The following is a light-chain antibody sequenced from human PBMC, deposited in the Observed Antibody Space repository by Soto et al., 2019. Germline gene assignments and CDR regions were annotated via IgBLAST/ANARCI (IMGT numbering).Light chain of an antibody. V-gene: IGLV2-14*01. Sequence: QSALTQPASVFGSPGQSITISCTGTSSDVGGYNYVSWYQQHPGKAPKLIIYEVSNRPSGVSNRFSGSKSGNTASLIISGLQAEDEADYYCTSYTSISTVVFGGGTKLTVL. CDR1: SSDVGGYNY. J-gene: IGLJ2*01. CDR3: TSYTSISTVV. CDR2: EVS.